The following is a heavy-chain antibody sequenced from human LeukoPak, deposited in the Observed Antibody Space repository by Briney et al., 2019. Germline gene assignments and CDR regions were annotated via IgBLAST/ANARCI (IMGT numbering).Heavy chain of an antibody. Sequence: GGSLRLSCAASGFTFSSYGMHWVRQAPGKGLEWVAVIWYDGSNKYYADSVKGRFTISRDNSKNTLYLQMNSLRAEDTAVYYCARDGVVVPAADYNWFDPWGQGTLVTVSS. CDR2: IWYDGSNK. V-gene: IGHV3-33*01. CDR3: ARDGVVVPAADYNWFDP. D-gene: IGHD2-2*01. CDR1: GFTFSSYG. J-gene: IGHJ5*02.